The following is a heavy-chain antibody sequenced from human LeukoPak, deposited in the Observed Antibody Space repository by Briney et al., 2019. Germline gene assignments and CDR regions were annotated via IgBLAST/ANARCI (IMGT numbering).Heavy chain of an antibody. D-gene: IGHD3-10*01. J-gene: IGHJ4*02. CDR2: INPSGGST. Sequence: ASVKVSCKASGYTFTSYDINWVRQAPGQGLEWMGIINPSGGSTSYAQKFQGRVTMTRDTSTSTVYMELSSLRSEDTAVYYCARDHPIDRSGSYYSGASDYWGQGTLVTVSS. CDR1: GYTFTSYD. V-gene: IGHV1-46*01. CDR3: ARDHPIDRSGSYYSGASDY.